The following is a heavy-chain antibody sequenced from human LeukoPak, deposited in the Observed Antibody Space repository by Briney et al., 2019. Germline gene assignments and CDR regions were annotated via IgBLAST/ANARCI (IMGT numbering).Heavy chain of an antibody. Sequence: GGSLRLSCAASGFTFSSYWMSWVRQAPGKGLEWVANIKQDGSEKYYVDSVKGRFTISRDNAKNSLYLQMNSLRAEDTAVYYCAKDRGGYCSSTSCYVFDYWGQGTLVTVSS. CDR2: IKQDGSEK. V-gene: IGHV3-7*01. CDR1: GFTFSSYW. D-gene: IGHD2-2*01. CDR3: AKDRGGYCSSTSCYVFDY. J-gene: IGHJ4*02.